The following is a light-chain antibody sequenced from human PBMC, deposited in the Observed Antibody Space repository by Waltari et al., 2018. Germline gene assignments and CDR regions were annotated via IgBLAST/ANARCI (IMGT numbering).Light chain of an antibody. CDR1: HTLNRA. V-gene: IGKV3-20*01. CDR3: QHYVSLPAT. Sequence: IVLTQSPGTLSMSPGEGVTLSCSASHTLNRALAWYQQKPGQAPRLLIYNVFNRATDIPDRFSGSGSGTEFSLTISRLEPEDFAVYYCQHYVSLPATFGQGTRVEIK. J-gene: IGKJ1*01. CDR2: NVF.